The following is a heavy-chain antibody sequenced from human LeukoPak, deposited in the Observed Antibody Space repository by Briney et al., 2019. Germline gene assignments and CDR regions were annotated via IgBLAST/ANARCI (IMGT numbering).Heavy chain of an antibody. CDR3: AKGKRVYGSGVGFFDY. CDR1: GFTFSSYA. J-gene: IGHJ4*02. CDR2: IRGSGDST. Sequence: GGSLRLSCAASGFTFSSYAMTWVRQAPGKGLEWVSAIRGSGDSTYYADSVKGRFTISRDNSKNTLYLQMNSLRAEDTAVYYCAKGKRVYGSGVGFFDYWGQGTLVTVSS. D-gene: IGHD3-10*01. V-gene: IGHV3-23*01.